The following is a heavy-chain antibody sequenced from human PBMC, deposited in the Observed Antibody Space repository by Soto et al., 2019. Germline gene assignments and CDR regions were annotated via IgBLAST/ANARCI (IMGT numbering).Heavy chain of an antibody. D-gene: IGHD3-3*02. J-gene: IGHJ4*02. CDR3: TTVTHFNF. V-gene: IGHV3-15*07. CDR1: GFTFSNAW. CDR2: IKSIADGGTA. Sequence: PGGSLRLSCALSGFTFSNAWMNWVRQTPGKGLEWVGRIKSIADGGTADYAAPVKGRFTISRDDSKNMLYLQMNSLKTEDTAVYYCTTVTHFNFGARGTLVTVSS.